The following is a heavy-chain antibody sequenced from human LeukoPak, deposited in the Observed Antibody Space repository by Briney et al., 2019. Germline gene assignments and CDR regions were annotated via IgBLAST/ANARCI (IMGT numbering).Heavy chain of an antibody. Sequence: GGSLRPSCAASGFTFSSYVMHWVRQAPGKGLEWVAIISYDGSNEYYADSVKGRFTISRDNSKNTMYLQMNSLRAADTAVYYCAGDKGTSYLSSFDYWGQGTLVTVSS. D-gene: IGHD6-6*01. CDR2: ISYDGSNE. V-gene: IGHV3-30*04. CDR3: AGDKGTSYLSSFDY. CDR1: GFTFSSYV. J-gene: IGHJ4*02.